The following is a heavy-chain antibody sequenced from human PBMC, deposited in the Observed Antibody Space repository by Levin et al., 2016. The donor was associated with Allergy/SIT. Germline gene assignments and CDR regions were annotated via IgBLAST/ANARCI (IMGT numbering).Heavy chain of an antibody. V-gene: IGHV1-2*02. CDR3: AREWQRTFDY. Sequence: ASVKVSCKASGYTFTDYYIHWVRQAPGRGLEWMAWINPSSGDTKYVQKFQGRVTLTRDTSISTAYLELSRPEFDDTAVYYCAREWQRTFDYWGQGTLVTVSS. J-gene: IGHJ4*02. CDR1: GYTFTDYY. CDR2: INPSSGDT. D-gene: IGHD6-25*01.